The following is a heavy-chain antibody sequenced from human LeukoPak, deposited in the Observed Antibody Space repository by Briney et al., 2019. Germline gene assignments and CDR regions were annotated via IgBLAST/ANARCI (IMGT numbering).Heavy chain of an antibody. V-gene: IGHV4-59*01. CDR1: GGSISSYY. Sequence: SETLSLTCTVSGGSISSYYWSWSRQPPGKGLEWIGYIYYSGSTNYNPSLKSRVTISVDTSKNQFSLKLSSVTAADTAVYYCARDGYDNGFDYWGQGTLVTVSS. CDR3: ARDGYDNGFDY. CDR2: IYYSGST. D-gene: IGHD2-8*01. J-gene: IGHJ4*02.